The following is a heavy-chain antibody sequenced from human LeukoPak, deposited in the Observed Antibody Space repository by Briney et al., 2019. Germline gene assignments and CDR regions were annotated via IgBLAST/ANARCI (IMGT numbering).Heavy chain of an antibody. D-gene: IGHD6-13*01. CDR1: GFTFSDHY. CDR2: TRNKANSYTT. V-gene: IGHV3-72*01. CDR3: ARGWYGDAFDI. Sequence: PGGSLRLSCAASGFTFSDHYMDWVRQAPGKGLEWVGRTRNKANSYTTEYAASVEGRFTISRDDSKNSLYLQTNSLKTEDTAVYYCARGWYGDAFDIWGQGSMVTVSS. J-gene: IGHJ3*02.